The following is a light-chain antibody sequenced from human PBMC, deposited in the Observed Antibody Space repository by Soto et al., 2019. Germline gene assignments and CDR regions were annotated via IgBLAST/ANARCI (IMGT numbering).Light chain of an antibody. J-gene: IGKJ2*01. CDR3: QQYENLSYT. V-gene: IGKV1-33*01. CDR2: DAS. Sequence: DIQMTQSPSSLSASVGDRVTISCQASHDISIYLTWYQQKPGEAPKVLIYDASTLETGVPSRFSGSGSGTYFTFTISSLQPEDIATYHCQQYENLSYTFDQGTKLEIK. CDR1: HDISIY.